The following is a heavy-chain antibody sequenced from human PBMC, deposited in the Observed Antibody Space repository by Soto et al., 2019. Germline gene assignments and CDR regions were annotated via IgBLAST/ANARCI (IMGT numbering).Heavy chain of an antibody. CDR3: AHFYGSGGEVDV. D-gene: IGHD3-10*01. V-gene: IGHV3-23*01. J-gene: IGHJ6*04. CDR2: ISGSGDNT. Sequence: GGSLRLSCAASGFTFSNYVMSWVRQAPGKGLEWVSGISGSGDNTYYADSVKGRFTISRNNSKNTLFVQMNSLRAEDTAVYYCAHFYGSGGEVDVWGKGTTVTVSS. CDR1: GFTFSNYV.